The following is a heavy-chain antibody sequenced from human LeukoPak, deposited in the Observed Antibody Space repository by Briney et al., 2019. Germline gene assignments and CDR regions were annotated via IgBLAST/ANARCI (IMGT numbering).Heavy chain of an antibody. CDR1: GGSISSGGYY. J-gene: IGHJ5*02. CDR2: TYYSGST. D-gene: IGHD6-19*01. Sequence: SETLSLTCTVSGGSISSGGYYWSWIRQHPGKGLEWIGYTYYSGSTYHNPSLKSRVTISVDTSKNQFSLKLSSVTAADTAVYYCARDYSSGWSWGQGTLVTVSS. V-gene: IGHV4-31*03. CDR3: ARDYSSGWS.